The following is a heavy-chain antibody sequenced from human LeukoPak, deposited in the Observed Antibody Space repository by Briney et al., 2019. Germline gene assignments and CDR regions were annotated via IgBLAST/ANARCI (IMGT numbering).Heavy chain of an antibody. CDR3: ARGKAVAATAY. CDR1: SGXISSSSYY. J-gene: IGHJ4*02. D-gene: IGHD6-19*01. V-gene: IGHV4-39*01. CDR2: IYYSGST. Sequence: SETLSLTCTVSSGXISSSSYYWGWIRQPPGKWLEWIGSIYYSGSTYYNPSLKSRVTISVDTSKNQFSLKLSSVTAADTAVYYCARGKAVAATAYWGQGTLVTVSS.